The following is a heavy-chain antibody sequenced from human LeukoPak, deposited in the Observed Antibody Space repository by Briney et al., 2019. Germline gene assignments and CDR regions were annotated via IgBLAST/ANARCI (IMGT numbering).Heavy chain of an antibody. Sequence: SENLSFTCTVAGFSINSSNYWRWVREPRGKGLEWIVSIYHSGRTFYNPSLKSRVTISVDTSKNQFSLKLTSVTAADTAVYYCARDRSSSWSAIHWFDPWGQGTLVTVSS. D-gene: IGHD6-13*01. CDR1: GFSINSSNY. V-gene: IGHV4-38-2*02. CDR2: IYHSGRT. J-gene: IGHJ5*02. CDR3: ARDRSSSWSAIHWFDP.